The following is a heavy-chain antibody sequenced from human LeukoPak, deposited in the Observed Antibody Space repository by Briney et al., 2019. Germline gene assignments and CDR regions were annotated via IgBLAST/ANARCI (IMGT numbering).Heavy chain of an antibody. Sequence: PGGSLRLSCAASGFSFSSYGMSWVRQAPGKGLEWVSAISGSGGSTYYADSVKGRFTISRDNSKNTLYLQMNSLRAEDTAVYYCAKDLEFGPCYYYYMDVWGKGTTVTVSS. J-gene: IGHJ6*03. CDR1: GFSFSSYG. CDR3: AKDLEFGPCYYYYMDV. V-gene: IGHV3-23*01. D-gene: IGHD3/OR15-3a*01. CDR2: ISGSGGST.